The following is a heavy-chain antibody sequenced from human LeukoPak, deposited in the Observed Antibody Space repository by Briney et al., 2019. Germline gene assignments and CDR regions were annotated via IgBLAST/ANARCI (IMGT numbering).Heavy chain of an antibody. CDR1: GFPFKTYP. D-gene: IGHD7-27*01. J-gene: IGHJ4*02. Sequence: PGGSLRISCAAAGFPFKTYPMTWVRQAPGKGLEWISAVGDNGGGTFYADSVKGRFTISKDVSSDTVYLQMDSLTADDTAVYYCMKGGWGSPFDYWGQGTMVTVSS. V-gene: IGHV3-23*01. CDR3: MKGGWGSPFDY. CDR2: VGDNGGGT.